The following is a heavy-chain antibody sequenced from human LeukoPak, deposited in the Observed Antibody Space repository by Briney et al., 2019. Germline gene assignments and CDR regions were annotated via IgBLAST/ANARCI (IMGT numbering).Heavy chain of an antibody. Sequence: GGSLRLSCAASGFTFTTYWMSWVRQAPGKGLEWVSYISSSGSTIYYADSVKGRFTISRDNAKNSLYLQMNSLRAEDTAVYYCARDRGSSWYETDYWGQGTLVTVSS. J-gene: IGHJ4*02. D-gene: IGHD6-13*01. CDR1: GFTFTTYW. CDR3: ARDRGSSWYETDY. CDR2: ISSSGSTI. V-gene: IGHV3-48*04.